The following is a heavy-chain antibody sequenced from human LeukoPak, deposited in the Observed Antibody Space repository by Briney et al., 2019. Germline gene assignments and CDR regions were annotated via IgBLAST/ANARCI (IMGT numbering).Heavy chain of an antibody. CDR2: INHSGST. CDR3: ARGRGNYDSSGYYGTYYYYHYMDV. CDR1: GGSFSGYY. Sequence: SETLSLTCAVYGGSFSGYYWSWIRQPPGKGLEWIGEINHSGSTNYNPSLKSRVTISVDTSKNQFSLKLSSVTAADTAVYYCARGRGNYDSSGYYGTYYYYHYMDVWGKGTTVTVSS. D-gene: IGHD3-22*01. J-gene: IGHJ6*03. V-gene: IGHV4-34*01.